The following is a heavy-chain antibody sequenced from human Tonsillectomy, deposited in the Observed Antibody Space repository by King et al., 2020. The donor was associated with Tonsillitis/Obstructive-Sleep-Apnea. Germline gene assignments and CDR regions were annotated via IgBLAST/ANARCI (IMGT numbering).Heavy chain of an antibody. CDR3: ARSVATIDSYYYHYMDV. V-gene: IGHV1-69*12. CDR2: IIPIFGTA. D-gene: IGHD5-12*01. J-gene: IGHJ6*03. CDR1: GGTFSSXD. Sequence: QLVQSGAEVKKPGSSVKLSCKASGGTFSSXDISWVRQAPGQGLEWMGGIIPIFGTANYAQKFQGRVTITADESTSTAYMELSSLRSEDTAVYYLARSVATIDSYYYHYMDVWGKGTTVTVSS.